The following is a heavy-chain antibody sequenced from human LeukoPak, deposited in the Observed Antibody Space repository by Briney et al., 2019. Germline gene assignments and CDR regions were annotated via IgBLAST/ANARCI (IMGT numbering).Heavy chain of an antibody. CDR2: IYYSGST. V-gene: IGHV4-59*12. CDR3: ARGDPLSAFDI. J-gene: IGHJ3*02. CDR1: GGSISSYY. Sequence: SETLSLTCTVSGGSISSYYWSWIRQPPGKGLEWIGYIYYSGSTNYNPSLKSRVTISVDTSKNQFSLKLSSVTAADTAVYYCARGDPLSAFDIWGQGTMVTVSS.